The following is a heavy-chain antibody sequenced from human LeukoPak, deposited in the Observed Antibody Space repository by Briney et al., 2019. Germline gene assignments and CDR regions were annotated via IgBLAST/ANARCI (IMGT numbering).Heavy chain of an antibody. J-gene: IGHJ4*02. Sequence: PSETLSHTCAVYGGSFSGYYWSWIRQPPGKGLEWIGEINHSGSTNYNPSLKSRVTISVDTSKNQFSLKLSSVTAADTAVYYCAGGGYSPSKYYFDYWGQGTLVTVSS. V-gene: IGHV4-34*01. D-gene: IGHD5-24*01. CDR2: INHSGST. CDR3: AGGGYSPSKYYFDY. CDR1: GGSFSGYY.